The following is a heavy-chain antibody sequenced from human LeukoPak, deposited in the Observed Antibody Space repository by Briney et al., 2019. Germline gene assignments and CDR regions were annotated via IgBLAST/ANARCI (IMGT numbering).Heavy chain of an antibody. V-gene: IGHV3-21*01. J-gene: IGHJ6*03. D-gene: IGHD6-19*01. CDR1: GFTFSNYG. Sequence: GGSLRLSCAASGFTFSNYGMNWVRQAPGKGLEWVSSISSSSTYIYYADSVKGRFTISRDNAKNSLYLQMNSLRAEDTAVYYCAKSSGWNYYYYYMDVWGKGTTVIASS. CDR3: AKSSGWNYYYYYMDV. CDR2: ISSSSTYI.